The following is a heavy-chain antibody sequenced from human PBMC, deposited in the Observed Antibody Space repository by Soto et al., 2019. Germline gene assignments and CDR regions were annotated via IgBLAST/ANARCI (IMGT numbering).Heavy chain of an antibody. V-gene: IGHV4-59*08. D-gene: IGHD4-17*01. J-gene: IGHJ4*02. Sequence: QVQLQESGPGLVKPSETLSLTCTVSGGSISSYYWSWIRQPPGKGLEWIGYIYYSGSTNYNPSLKSRVTISVDTSKNQFSLKLSSVTAADTPVYYCARQDGDYVFDYWGQGTLVTVSS. CDR1: GGSISSYY. CDR3: ARQDGDYVFDY. CDR2: IYYSGST.